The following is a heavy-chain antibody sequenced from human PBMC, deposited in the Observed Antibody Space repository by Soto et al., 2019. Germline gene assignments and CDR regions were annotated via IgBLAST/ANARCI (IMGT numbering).Heavy chain of an antibody. Sequence: PGGSLRLSCTASGFTFSTYIMTWVRQAPGKGLEWVSSIGRTSSYMYYADSVKGRFTVSRDNARNSLYLQLSSLRAEDTAVYYCARSQDLRYWGQGTPVTVS. D-gene: IGHD1-20*01. CDR1: GFTFSTYI. J-gene: IGHJ4*02. CDR3: ARSQDLRY. CDR2: IGRTSSYM. V-gene: IGHV3-21*01.